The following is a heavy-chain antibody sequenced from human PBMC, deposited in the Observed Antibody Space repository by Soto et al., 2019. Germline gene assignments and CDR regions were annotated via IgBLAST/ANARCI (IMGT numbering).Heavy chain of an antibody. Sequence: GASVKVSCKASGYTFTGYYMHWVRQAPGQGLEWMGWINPNSGGTNYAQKFQGWVTMTRDTSISTAYMELSRLRSDDTAVYYCAREVGYYSNSGFDPWGQETVLTVS. CDR1: GYTFTGYY. CDR2: INPNSGGT. J-gene: IGHJ5*02. D-gene: IGHD3-3*01. CDR3: AREVGYYSNSGFDP. V-gene: IGHV1-2*04.